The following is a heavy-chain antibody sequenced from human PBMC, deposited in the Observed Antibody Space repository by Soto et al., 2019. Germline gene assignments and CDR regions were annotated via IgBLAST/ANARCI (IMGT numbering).Heavy chain of an antibody. CDR3: ARVYCTSASCFDC. CDR2: IWFDGNNK. Sequence: GGSLRLSCAASGFMFSHYGMHWVRQTPGKGLEWVAFIWFDGNNKFYVDSVKGRFTISRDNSKNTLYLQMNSLRDEDTAVYYCARVYCTSASCFDCWGQGTLVTVSS. J-gene: IGHJ4*02. D-gene: IGHD2-2*01. CDR1: GFMFSHYG. V-gene: IGHV3-33*01.